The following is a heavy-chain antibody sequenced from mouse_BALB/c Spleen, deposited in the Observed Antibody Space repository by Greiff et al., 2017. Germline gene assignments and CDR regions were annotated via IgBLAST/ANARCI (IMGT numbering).Heavy chain of an antibody. CDR2: ISSGGSYT. Sequence: EVKLVESGGDLVKPGGSLKLSCAASGFTFSSYGMSWVRQTPDKRLEWVATISSGGSYTYYPDSVKGRFTISRDNAKNTLYLQMSSLKSEDTAMYYYARRDDGLDYWGQGTTLTVSS. D-gene: IGHD2-3*01. CDR3: ARRDDGLDY. V-gene: IGHV5-6*02. CDR1: GFTFSSYG. J-gene: IGHJ2*01.